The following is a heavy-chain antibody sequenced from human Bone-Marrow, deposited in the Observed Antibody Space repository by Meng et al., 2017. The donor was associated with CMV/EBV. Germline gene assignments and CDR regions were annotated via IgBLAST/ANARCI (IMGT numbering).Heavy chain of an antibody. Sequence: ASVKVSCKASGYTFTGYYMHWVLQAPGQGLEWMGWINPNSGGTNYAQKFQGRVTMTRDTSISTAYMELSRLRSDDTAVYYCARGPSIAVAGETSKSSRYYYGMDVWGQGTTVTVSS. D-gene: IGHD6-19*01. CDR2: INPNSGGT. CDR3: ARGPSIAVAGETSKSSRYYYGMDV. CDR1: GYTFTGYY. V-gene: IGHV1-2*02. J-gene: IGHJ6*02.